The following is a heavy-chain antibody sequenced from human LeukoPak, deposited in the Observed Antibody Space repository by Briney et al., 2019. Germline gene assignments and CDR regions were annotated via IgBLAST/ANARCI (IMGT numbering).Heavy chain of an antibody. CDR2: IYYSGST. Sequence: PSETLSLTCTVSGGSISSYYWSWIRQPPGKGLEWIGYIYYSGSTNYNPSLKSRVTISVDTSKNQFSLKLSSVTAADTAVYYCARGSEYQLPFYGMDVWGQGTTVTVSS. CDR1: GGSISSYY. D-gene: IGHD2-2*01. J-gene: IGHJ6*02. V-gene: IGHV4-59*08. CDR3: ARGSEYQLPFYGMDV.